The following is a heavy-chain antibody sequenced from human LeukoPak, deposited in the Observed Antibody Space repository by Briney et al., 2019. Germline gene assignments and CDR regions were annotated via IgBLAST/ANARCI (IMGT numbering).Heavy chain of an antibody. J-gene: IGHJ3*02. D-gene: IGHD5-24*01. CDR3: ARDWAVATISGAFDI. Sequence: SETLSLTCTVSGGSISSYYWSWIRQPAGKGLEWIGRIYTSGSTNYNPSLKSRVTMSVDTSKNQFSLKLSSVTAADTAVYYCARDWAVATISGAFDIWGQGTMVTVSS. CDR1: GGSISSYY. V-gene: IGHV4-4*07. CDR2: IYTSGST.